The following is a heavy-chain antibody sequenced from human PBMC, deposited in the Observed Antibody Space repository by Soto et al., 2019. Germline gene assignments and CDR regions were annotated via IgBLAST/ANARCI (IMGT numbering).Heavy chain of an antibody. D-gene: IGHD2-21*02. J-gene: IGHJ6*02. CDR1: GGSINSDSYH. CDR3: AREDDGGDSLDV. CDR2: IHHSGAF. V-gene: IGHV4-30-4*08. Sequence: SETLSLTCTVSGGSINSDSYHWTWIRQSPGKGLEWIGYIHHSGAFLYNPSFKSRLTISVDTSKNQFSLHLSSVTDADTAVYFCAREDDGGDSLDVWGQGTSVTVSS.